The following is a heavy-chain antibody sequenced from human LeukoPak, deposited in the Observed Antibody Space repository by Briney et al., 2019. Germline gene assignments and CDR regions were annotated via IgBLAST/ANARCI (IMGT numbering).Heavy chain of an antibody. Sequence: PSETLSLTCAVYGGSFSGYYWSWIRQPPGKGLEWIGEINHSGSTNYNPSLKSRVTISVDTSKNQCSLKLSSVTAADTAVYYWARSRVEYCGADSYWVDYWGEGTLVSVSS. J-gene: IGHJ4*02. CDR2: INHSGST. D-gene: IGHD2-21*02. V-gene: IGHV4-34*01. CDR1: GGSFSGYY. CDR3: ARSRVEYCGADSYWVDY.